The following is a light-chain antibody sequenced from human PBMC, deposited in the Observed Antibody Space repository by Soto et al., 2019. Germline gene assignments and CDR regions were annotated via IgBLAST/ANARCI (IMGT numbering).Light chain of an antibody. CDR3: QQYYNTGA. Sequence: DIVMTQSPDSLAVSLGERATINCKSSQSVLYSSNNKNYLAWYQQKPGQPPKLLIYWASTRESGVPDRFSGSVSGTVFTLTISSLQAEDVAVYYCQQYYNTGAFGKGTKVEIK. J-gene: IGKJ1*01. V-gene: IGKV4-1*01. CDR2: WAS. CDR1: QSVLYSSNNKNY.